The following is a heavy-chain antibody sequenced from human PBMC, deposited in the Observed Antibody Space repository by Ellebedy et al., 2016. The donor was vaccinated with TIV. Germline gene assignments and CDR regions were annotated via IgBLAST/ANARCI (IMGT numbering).Heavy chain of an antibody. CDR1: GYTFTSYD. D-gene: IGHD2-21*02. CDR2: MNANSGNT. Sequence: ASVKVSXXASGYTFTSYDINWVRQATGQGFEWMGWMNANSGNTGYAQKFHDRVTMTRDTSINTAYMELSSLRSEDTAVYYCARGSLTANWFDPWGQGTLVTVSS. J-gene: IGHJ5*02. V-gene: IGHV1-8*01. CDR3: ARGSLTANWFDP.